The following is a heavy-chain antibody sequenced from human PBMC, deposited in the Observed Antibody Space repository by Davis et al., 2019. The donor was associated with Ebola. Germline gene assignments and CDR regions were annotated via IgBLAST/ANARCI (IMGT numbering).Heavy chain of an antibody. D-gene: IGHD4/OR15-4a*01. Sequence: MPSETLSLTCPVSGGSISPYYWSWIRQPPGKGLEWIGYIYYSGSTKYNLSLKGRVATSVDTSKNQFSLKLSSVTAADTAVYYCARSYGAAPFDYWGQGTLVTVSS. CDR3: ARSYGAAPFDY. CDR2: IYYSGST. CDR1: GGSISPYY. V-gene: IGHV4-59*08. J-gene: IGHJ4*02.